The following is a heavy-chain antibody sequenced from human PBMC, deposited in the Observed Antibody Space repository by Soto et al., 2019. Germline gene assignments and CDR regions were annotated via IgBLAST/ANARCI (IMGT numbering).Heavy chain of an antibody. Sequence: QVQLVQSGAEVKKPGASVKVSCKASGYTFTSYYMHWVRQAPGQGLEWMGIINPSGGSTSYAQKFQGRVTMTRDTSTSTVYMELSSLRSEDTAVYYCAKDSLRGEVPAALNFDNWGRGTLVIVSS. V-gene: IGHV1-46*01. D-gene: IGHD2-2*01. J-gene: IGHJ4*02. CDR2: INPSGGST. CDR3: AKDSLRGEVPAALNFDN. CDR1: GYTFTSYY.